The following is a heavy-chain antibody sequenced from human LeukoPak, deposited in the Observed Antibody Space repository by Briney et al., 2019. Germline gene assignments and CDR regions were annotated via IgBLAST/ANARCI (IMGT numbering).Heavy chain of an antibody. V-gene: IGHV4-34*01. CDR3: ARSYSATIFVYYFDY. J-gene: IGHJ4*02. Sequence: PSETLSLTCAVYGGSFSGYYWSWIRQPPGKGLEWIGEINHSGSTNYNPSLKSRVTISVDTSKNQFSLKLSSVTAADTAVYYCARSYSATIFVYYFDYWGQGTLVTVSS. D-gene: IGHD3-9*01. CDR2: INHSGST. CDR1: GGSFSGYY.